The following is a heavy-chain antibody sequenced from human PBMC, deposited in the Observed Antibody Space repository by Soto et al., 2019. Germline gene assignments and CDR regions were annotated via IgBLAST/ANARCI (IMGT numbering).Heavy chain of an antibody. CDR3: TRDRPHYYGMDV. CDR1: GFTFSSHA. J-gene: IGHJ6*02. V-gene: IGHV3-30-3*01. CDR2: ISYDGSNK. Sequence: QVQLVESGGGVVQPGRSLRLSCAASGFTFSSHAMHWVRQAPGKGLEWVAVISYDGSNKYYADSVKGRFTISRDNSQNTLYLQMNSLRAEDSAVYYCTRDRPHYYGMDVWGQGTTVTVSS.